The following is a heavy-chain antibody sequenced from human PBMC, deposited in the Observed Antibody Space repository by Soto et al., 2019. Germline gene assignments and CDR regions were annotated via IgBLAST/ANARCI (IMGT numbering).Heavy chain of an antibody. Sequence: QVQLVESGGGVAQPGRSLRLSCAASGFTFSNYGIHWLRQAPGNGLEWVAVISYDGNNKYYADSVKGRFTISRDNSKNTLYLQMNSLRAEDTAVYYCAKDWGYYGSESYYFDYWGQGTLVTVAA. V-gene: IGHV3-30*18. D-gene: IGHD3-10*01. CDR2: ISYDGNNK. CDR1: GFTFSNYG. J-gene: IGHJ4*02. CDR3: AKDWGYYGSESYYFDY.